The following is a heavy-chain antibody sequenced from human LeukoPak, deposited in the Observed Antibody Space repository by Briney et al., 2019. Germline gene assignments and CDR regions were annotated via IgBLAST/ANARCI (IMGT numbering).Heavy chain of an antibody. CDR2: IIPIFGTA. V-gene: IGHV1-69*05. Sequence: ASVKVSCKASGYTFTGYYMHWVRQAPGQGLEWMGGIIPIFGTANYAQKFQGRVTITTDESTSTAYMELSSLRSEDTAVYYCARGTSITMIGVFDYWGQGTLVTVSS. D-gene: IGHD3-22*01. CDR1: GYTFTGYY. CDR3: ARGTSITMIGVFDY. J-gene: IGHJ4*02.